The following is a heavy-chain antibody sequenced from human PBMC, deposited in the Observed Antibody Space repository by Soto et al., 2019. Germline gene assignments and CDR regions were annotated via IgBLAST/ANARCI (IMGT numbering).Heavy chain of an antibody. D-gene: IGHD1-1*01. CDR1: GGTFSSYA. CDR2: IIPIFGTA. Sequence: QVQLVQSGAEVKKPGSSVKVSCKASGGTFSSYAISWVRQAPGQGLEWMGGIIPIFGTANYAQKFQGRVTITADESTSTAYMEPSSLRSEDTAVYYCARAPSRLWNDYYFDYWGQGTLVTVSS. CDR3: ARAPSRLWNDYYFDY. J-gene: IGHJ4*02. V-gene: IGHV1-69*01.